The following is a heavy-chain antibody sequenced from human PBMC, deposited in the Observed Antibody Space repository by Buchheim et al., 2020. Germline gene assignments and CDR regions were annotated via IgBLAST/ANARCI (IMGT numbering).Heavy chain of an antibody. D-gene: IGHD2-2*01. CDR2: ISSSSSYI. J-gene: IGHJ5*02. Sequence: EVQLVESGGGLVKPGGSLRLSCAASGFTFSSYSMNWVRQAPGKGLEWVSSISSSSSYIYYADSVKGRFTISRDHAKTSLYLQMNSLRAEDTAVYYCARSLVPAAFQAYDPWGQGTL. CDR3: ARSLVPAAFQAYDP. V-gene: IGHV3-21*01. CDR1: GFTFSSYS.